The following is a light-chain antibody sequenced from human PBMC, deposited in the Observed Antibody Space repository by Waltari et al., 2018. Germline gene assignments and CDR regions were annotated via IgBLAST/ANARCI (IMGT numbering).Light chain of an antibody. CDR3: CSYAGSYILV. V-gene: IGLV2-11*01. Sequence: QSALTQPRPVSGSPGQSLTIPCTGTSSDVGGYNYAPWYQQHPGKAPKLIIYDVNKRPSGVPDRFSGSKSGNTASLTISGLQAEDEADFYCCSYAGSYILVFGGGTKLTVL. CDR2: DVN. J-gene: IGLJ2*01. CDR1: SSDVGGYNY.